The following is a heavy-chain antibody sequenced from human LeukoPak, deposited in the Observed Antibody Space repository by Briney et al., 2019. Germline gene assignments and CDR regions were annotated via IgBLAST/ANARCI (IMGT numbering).Heavy chain of an antibody. CDR1: GFTFSSYA. J-gene: IGHJ4*02. Sequence: GGSLRLSCAASGFTFSSYAMHWVRQAPGKGLEWVAVISYDGSNKYYADSVKGRFTISRDNSKNTLYLRMNSLRAEDTAVYYCARGWNWGSLDYWGQGTLVTVSS. D-gene: IGHD7-27*01. V-gene: IGHV3-30-3*01. CDR3: ARGWNWGSLDY. CDR2: ISYDGSNK.